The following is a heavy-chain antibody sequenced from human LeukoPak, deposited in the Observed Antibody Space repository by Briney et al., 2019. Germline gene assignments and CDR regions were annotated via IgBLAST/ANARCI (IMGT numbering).Heavy chain of an antibody. D-gene: IGHD3-22*01. V-gene: IGHV3-30-3*01. Sequence: GGSLRLSCAASGFTFSNSAMHWVRQAPGKGLEWVAFISYDGNNKYYADSVKGRFTTSRDNSMNTLYLQMNSLRAEDTAVYYCARGGYYDSSGYSDYWGQGTLVTVSS. CDR3: ARGGYYDSSGYSDY. CDR2: ISYDGNNK. CDR1: GFTFSNSA. J-gene: IGHJ4*02.